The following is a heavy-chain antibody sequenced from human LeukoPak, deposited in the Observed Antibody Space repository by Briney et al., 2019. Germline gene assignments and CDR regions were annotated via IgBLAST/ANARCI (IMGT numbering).Heavy chain of an antibody. CDR1: GFTFSSYW. CDR3: ARSGYDGELDY. D-gene: IGHD3-3*01. CDR2: INSDGSST. Sequence: PGGSLRLSCAASGFTFSSYWMHWVRQAPGKGLVWVSRINSDGSSTSYADSVKGQFTISRDNAKNTLYLQMNSLRAEDTAVYYCARSGYDGELDYWGQGTLVTVSS. J-gene: IGHJ4*02. V-gene: IGHV3-74*01.